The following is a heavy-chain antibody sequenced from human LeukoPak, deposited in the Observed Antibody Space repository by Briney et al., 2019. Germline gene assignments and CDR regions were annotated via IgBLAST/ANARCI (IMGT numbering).Heavy chain of an antibody. CDR1: GYTFTGYY. CDR2: INPNSGGT. D-gene: IGHD4-11*01. V-gene: IGHV1-2*02. CDR3: ARTNDYSNPHFDY. J-gene: IGHJ4*02. Sequence: ASVKVSCKASGYTFTGYYMPWVRQAPGQGLEWMGWINPNSGGTNYAQKFQGGVTMTRDTSISTAYMELSRLRSDDTAVYYCARTNDYSNPHFDYWGQGTLVTVSS.